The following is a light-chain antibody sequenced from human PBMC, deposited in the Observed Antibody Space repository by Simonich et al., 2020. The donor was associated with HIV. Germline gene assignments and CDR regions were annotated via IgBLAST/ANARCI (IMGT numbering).Light chain of an antibody. Sequence: DIQMTQSPSSLSASVGERVTITCQAIQGIRNSLAWYQQSRGKAPRLLINAEYRLESGVPSRFSGSGSGTEYTLTISSLQPEDFATYYCQQYYSSLITFGGGTKVEIK. CDR1: QGIRNS. V-gene: IGKV1-NL1*01. CDR2: AEY. CDR3: QQYYSSLIT. J-gene: IGKJ4*01.